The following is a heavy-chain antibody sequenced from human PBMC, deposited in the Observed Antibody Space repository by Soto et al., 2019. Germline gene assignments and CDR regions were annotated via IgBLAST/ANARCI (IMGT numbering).Heavy chain of an antibody. J-gene: IGHJ6*02. CDR3: AGEDDTARGDYYYYGMDV. D-gene: IGHD5-18*01. V-gene: IGHV3-30-3*01. CDR2: ISYDGSNK. Sequence: PGGSLRLSCAASGFTFSSYAMHWVRQAPGKGLEWVAVISYDGSNKYYADSVKGRFTISRDNSKNTLYLQMNSLRAEDTAVYYCAGEDDTARGDYYYYGMDVWGQGTTVTVSS. CDR1: GFTFSSYA.